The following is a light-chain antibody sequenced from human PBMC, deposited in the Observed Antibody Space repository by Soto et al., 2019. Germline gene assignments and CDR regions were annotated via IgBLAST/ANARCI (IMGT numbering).Light chain of an antibody. J-gene: IGLJ1*01. V-gene: IGLV3-21*04. Sequence: SYELTQPPSVSVAPENTDSLTCGGENIGSKRVHWYRQKPSQAPVLVIYYDSNRPSAIPERFSGSNSGNTATLTSNRVEAGNEADYYCQVWDITTDHYVFGTGTMLTVL. CDR3: QVWDITTDHYV. CDR2: YDS. CDR1: NIGSKR.